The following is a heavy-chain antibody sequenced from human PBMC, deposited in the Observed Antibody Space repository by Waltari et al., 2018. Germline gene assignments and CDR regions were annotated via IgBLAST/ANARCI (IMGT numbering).Heavy chain of an antibody. CDR1: GFPFRRYN. CDR3: ARDNHWGCDY. D-gene: IGHD7-27*01. Sequence: EVQLVESGGGLVQPGGSLSLPCAASGFPFRRYNMNWVRQAPGKGREGVSYISPDSGTIYYADSVRGRFTISRDNAKNSLYLQMNSLTAEDTAVYYCARDNHWGCDYWGQGTLVTVSS. CDR2: ISPDSGTI. V-gene: IGHV3-48*01. J-gene: IGHJ4*02.